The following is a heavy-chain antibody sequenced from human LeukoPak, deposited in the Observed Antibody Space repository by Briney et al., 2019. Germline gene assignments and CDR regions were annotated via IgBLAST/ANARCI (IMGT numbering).Heavy chain of an antibody. CDR2: IYYSGST. CDR3: ARELYSGYDY. J-gene: IGHJ4*02. CDR1: GGSISSSSYY. Sequence: PSETLSLTCTVSGGSISSSSYYWGWIRQPPGKGLEWIGSIYYSGSTYYNPSLKSRVTISVDTSKNQFSLNVRSVTAADTAVYYCARELYSGYDYWGQGILVTVSS. D-gene: IGHD5-12*01. V-gene: IGHV4-39*07.